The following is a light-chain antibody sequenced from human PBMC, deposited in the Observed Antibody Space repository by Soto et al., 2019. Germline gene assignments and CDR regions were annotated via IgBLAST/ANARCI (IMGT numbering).Light chain of an antibody. J-gene: IGKJ2*01. CDR3: QQSYSTPYT. V-gene: IGKV1-39*01. CDR1: QTFGNY. CDR2: AAS. Sequence: DIQMTQSPSSLSASVGDRVTITCRASQTFGNYLNWYQQKPGKAPKVLIYAASSLQSGVPSRFSGSGSVTDFTLTISSLQPEDFATYYCQQSYSTPYTFGQGTKLEIK.